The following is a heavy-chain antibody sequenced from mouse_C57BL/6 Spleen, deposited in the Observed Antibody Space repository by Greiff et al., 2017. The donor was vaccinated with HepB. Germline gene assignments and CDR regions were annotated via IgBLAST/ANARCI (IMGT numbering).Heavy chain of an antibody. CDR2: IDPETGGT. V-gene: IGHV1-15*01. Sequence: QVQLKQSGAELVRPGASVTLSCKASGYTFTDYEMHWVKQTPVHGLEWIGAIDPETGGTAYNQKFKGKAILTADKSSSTAYMELRSLTSEDSAVYYCTRCDYGSSYGYFDYWGQGTTLTVSS. CDR3: TRCDYGSSYGYFDY. D-gene: IGHD1-1*01. CDR1: GYTFTDYE. J-gene: IGHJ2*01.